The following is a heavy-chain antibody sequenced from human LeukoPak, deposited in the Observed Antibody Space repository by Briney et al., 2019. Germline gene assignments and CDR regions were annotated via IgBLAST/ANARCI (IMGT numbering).Heavy chain of an antibody. J-gene: IGHJ4*02. CDR3: ARVGYDSSGYYFLGNEN. D-gene: IGHD3-22*01. V-gene: IGHV4-59*01. CDR2: IYYSGST. CDR1: GGSLSSYY. Sequence: SETLSLTCTVSGGSLSSYYWNWIRQPPGKGLEWIGDIYYSGSTNYNPSLKSRVTISMDTSKNQFSLKLTSMTAADTAMYYCARVGYDSSGYYFLGNENWGQGSLVTVSS.